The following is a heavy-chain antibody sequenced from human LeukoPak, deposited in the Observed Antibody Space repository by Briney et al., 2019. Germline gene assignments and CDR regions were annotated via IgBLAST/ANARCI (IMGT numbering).Heavy chain of an antibody. CDR1: GGTFSSYA. CDR3: ARFICSSTSCYANALDI. Sequence: SVKVSCKASGGTFSSYAISWVRQAPGQGLEWMGRIIPIFGTANYAQKFQGRVTITTDESTSTAYMELSSLRSEDTAVYYCARFICSSTSCYANALDIWGQGTMVTVSS. V-gene: IGHV1-69*05. D-gene: IGHD2-2*01. J-gene: IGHJ3*02. CDR2: IIPIFGTA.